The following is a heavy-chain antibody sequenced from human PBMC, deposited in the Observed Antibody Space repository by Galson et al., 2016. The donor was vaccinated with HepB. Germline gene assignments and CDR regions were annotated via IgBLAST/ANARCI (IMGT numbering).Heavy chain of an antibody. CDR3: AKVGTTYYDLLIGAGDAFDV. J-gene: IGHJ3*01. CDR1: GASIRSHY. V-gene: IGHV4-4*07. CDR2: IHISGST. Sequence: SETLSLTCNVSGASIRSHYWSWIRKPAGKGLGWIGRIHISGSTNYNPSLESRPTISIDTTKNQFSLNLISVTAADTAIYYCAKVGTTYYDLLIGAGDAFDVWSQGTLVTVSS. D-gene: IGHD3-9*01.